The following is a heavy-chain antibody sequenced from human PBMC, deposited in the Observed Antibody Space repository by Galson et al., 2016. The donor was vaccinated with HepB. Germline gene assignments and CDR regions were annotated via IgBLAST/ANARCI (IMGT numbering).Heavy chain of an antibody. D-gene: IGHD2-15*01. J-gene: IGHJ4*02. Sequence: SVKVSCKASGGTFSSYAISWVRQAPRQGLEWMGWISGYNGHIQYAQKFQDRVTVTADTSTSTAYMELRSLNSDDTAIYYCVRDYSYMPDYWGQGTLVTVSS. CDR2: ISGYNGHI. V-gene: IGHV1-18*04. CDR3: VRDYSYMPDY. CDR1: GGTFSSYA.